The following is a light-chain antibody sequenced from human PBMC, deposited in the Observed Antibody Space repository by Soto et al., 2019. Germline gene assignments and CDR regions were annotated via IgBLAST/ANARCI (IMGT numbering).Light chain of an antibody. CDR3: AAWDDSLNGVV. Sequence: QSVLTQPPSASGTPGQRVTISCSGSSSNIGSNTVNWYQQVPGTAPKLLIYSNNQRPSGVPDRISGSKSGTSASLAISGLQSGDEADYYCAAWDDSLNGVVFGGGTKLTVL. J-gene: IGLJ2*01. CDR1: SSNIGSNT. CDR2: SNN. V-gene: IGLV1-44*01.